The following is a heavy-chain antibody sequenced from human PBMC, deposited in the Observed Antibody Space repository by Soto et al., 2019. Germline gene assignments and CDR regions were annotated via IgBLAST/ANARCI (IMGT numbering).Heavy chain of an antibody. V-gene: IGHV4-39*01. D-gene: IGHD4-17*01. CDR1: GGSISSSSYY. CDR3: ARQVEYGDYVLDWFDP. Sequence: PSETLSLTCTVSGGSISSSSYYWGWIHQPPGKGLEWIGSIYYSGSTYYNPSLKSRVTISVDTSKNQFSLKLSSVTAADTAVYYCARQVEYGDYVLDWFDPWGQGTLVTVSS. CDR2: IYYSGST. J-gene: IGHJ5*02.